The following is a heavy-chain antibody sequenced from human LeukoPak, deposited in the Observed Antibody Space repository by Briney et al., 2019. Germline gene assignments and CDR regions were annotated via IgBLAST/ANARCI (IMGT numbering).Heavy chain of an antibody. Sequence: ASVKVSCKASGGTFTSYYMHWVRQAPGQGLEWMGIINPSGGSTSYAQKFQGRVTRTRDTSTSTVYMELSSLRSEDTAVYYCARDRTYYDILTGYYGEYYFDYWGQGTLVTVSS. CDR1: GGTFTSYY. CDR2: INPSGGST. J-gene: IGHJ4*02. D-gene: IGHD3-9*01. CDR3: ARDRTYYDILTGYYGEYYFDY. V-gene: IGHV1-46*01.